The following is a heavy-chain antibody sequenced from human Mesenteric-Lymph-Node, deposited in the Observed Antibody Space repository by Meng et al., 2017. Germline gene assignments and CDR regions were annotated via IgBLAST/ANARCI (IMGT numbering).Heavy chain of an antibody. J-gene: IGHJ4*02. CDR2: INHSGST. Sequence: QGQHKQWGAGMVKPSGTLSLICVVYGGSVSAYNWRWIRQPPGKGLEWIGEINHSGSTNYNPSLKSRVTISVDTSKNQFSLKLSSVTAADTAVYYCARGSRGYSYGWGQGTLVTVSS. D-gene: IGHD5-18*01. V-gene: IGHV4-34*01. CDR3: ARGSRGYSYG. CDR1: GGSVSAYN.